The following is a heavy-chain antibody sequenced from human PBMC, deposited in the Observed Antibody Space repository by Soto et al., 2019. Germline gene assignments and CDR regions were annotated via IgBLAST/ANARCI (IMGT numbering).Heavy chain of an antibody. Sequence: QVQLVESGGGMVQPGRSLRLSCAASGFTFSSYGMHWVRQAPGKGLEWVAVIWYDGSNKYYADSVKGRFTISRDNSKNTLYLQMNSLRAEDTAVYYCARDGTVTPLDYWGQGTLVTVSS. D-gene: IGHD4-17*01. CDR3: ARDGTVTPLDY. CDR1: GFTFSSYG. J-gene: IGHJ4*02. V-gene: IGHV3-33*01. CDR2: IWYDGSNK.